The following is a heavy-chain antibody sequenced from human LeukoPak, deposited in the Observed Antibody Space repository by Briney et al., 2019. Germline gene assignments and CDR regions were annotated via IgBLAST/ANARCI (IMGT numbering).Heavy chain of an antibody. J-gene: IGHJ4*02. CDR2: MSPNSANT. CDR3: ARDSGGLNYDY. CDR1: GYTFTSYD. Sequence: ASVTVSCKASGYTFTSYDINWVRQAPGQGREWMGWMSPNSANTGYAQKFQGRVTMTRNTSISTAYMELSGLRSEDTAVYYCARDSGGLNYDYWGQGTLVTVSS. D-gene: IGHD1-26*01. V-gene: IGHV1-8*01.